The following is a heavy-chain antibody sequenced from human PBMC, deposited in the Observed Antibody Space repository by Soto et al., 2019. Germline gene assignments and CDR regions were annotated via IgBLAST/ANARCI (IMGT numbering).Heavy chain of an antibody. CDR3: AKDTDYGDYLMDV. CDR1: GFTFSSYG. Sequence: QVQLVESGGGVVQPGRSLRLSCAASGFTFSSYGMHWVRQAPGKGLEWVAVISYDGSNKYYADSVKGRFTISRDNSKKTLYLQMNSLRAEDTAVYYCAKDTDYGDYLMDVWGQGTTVTVSS. D-gene: IGHD4-17*01. V-gene: IGHV3-30*18. J-gene: IGHJ6*02. CDR2: ISYDGSNK.